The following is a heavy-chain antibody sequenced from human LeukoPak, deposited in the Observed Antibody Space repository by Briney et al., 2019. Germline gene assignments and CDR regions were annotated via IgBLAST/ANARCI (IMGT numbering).Heavy chain of an antibody. CDR1: GFTFSSYA. V-gene: IGHV3-30-3*01. CDR2: ISYDGSNK. J-gene: IGHJ4*02. CDR3: ARTPGIAAGVDY. Sequence: GGSLRLSCAASGFTFSSYAMHWVRQAPGKGLEWLAVISYDGSNKYYADSVKGRFTISRDNSKNTLYLQMNSLRAEDTAVYYCARTPGIAAGVDYWGQGTLVTVSS. D-gene: IGHD6-13*01.